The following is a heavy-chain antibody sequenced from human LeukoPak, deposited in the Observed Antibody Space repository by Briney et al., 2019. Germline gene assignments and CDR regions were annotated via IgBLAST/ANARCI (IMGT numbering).Heavy chain of an antibody. CDR3: ARDGRNYDLDYFDY. J-gene: IGHJ4*02. CDR2: ISAYNGNT. V-gene: IGHV1-18*01. D-gene: IGHD3-3*01. Sequence: ASVKVSCKASGYTFTSYGISWVRQAPGQGLESMGWISAYNGNTNYAQKLQGRVTMTTDTSTSTAYTELRSLRSDDTAVYYCARDGRNYDLDYFDYWGQGTLVTVSS. CDR1: GYTFTSYG.